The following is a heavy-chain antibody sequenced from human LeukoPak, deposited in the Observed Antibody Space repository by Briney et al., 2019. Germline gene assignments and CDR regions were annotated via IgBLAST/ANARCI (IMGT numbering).Heavy chain of an antibody. V-gene: IGHV1-18*01. CDR2: ISAYNGNT. J-gene: IGHJ4*02. Sequence: ASVKRSCKASGYTFTSYGISWVREAPGQRLEWMGWISAYNGNTNYAQKLQGRVTMTTDTSTSTAYMELRSLRSDDTAMYYCARDLLSRYCSGGSCYSVPVSDYWGQGTLVTVSS. CDR3: ARDLLSRYCSGGSCYSVPVSDY. D-gene: IGHD2-15*01. CDR1: GYTFTSYG.